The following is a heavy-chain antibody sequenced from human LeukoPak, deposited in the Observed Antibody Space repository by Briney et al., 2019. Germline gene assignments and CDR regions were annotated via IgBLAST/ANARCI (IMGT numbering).Heavy chain of an antibody. CDR1: GFTFTSYW. D-gene: IGHD3-22*01. Sequence: PGGSLRLSCAASGFTFTSYWMSWVRQAPGKGLEWVASIKQDGSEKYYVDSVKGRFTISRDNAKNSLNLQMNSLRAEDTAVYYCARHPNYYASSGYYKGFDCWGQGTLVTVSS. J-gene: IGHJ4*02. V-gene: IGHV3-7*03. CDR2: IKQDGSEK. CDR3: ARHPNYYASSGYYKGFDC.